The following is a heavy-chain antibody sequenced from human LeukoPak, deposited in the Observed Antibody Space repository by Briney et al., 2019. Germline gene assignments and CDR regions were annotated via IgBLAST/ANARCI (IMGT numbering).Heavy chain of an antibody. D-gene: IGHD6-13*01. CDR1: GFTFGDYI. CDR2: IRSETKGGTT. V-gene: IGHV3-49*04. J-gene: IGHJ6*03. CDR3: TRGHSSSWHGYYMDV. Sequence: PGRSLRLSCTTSGFTFGDYIMSWVRQAPGKGLEWVGYIRSETKGGTTDYAASVKGRLTISRDDSKSIAYLQMNSLKTEDTALYYCTRGHSSSWHGYYMDVWGKGTTVTVSS.